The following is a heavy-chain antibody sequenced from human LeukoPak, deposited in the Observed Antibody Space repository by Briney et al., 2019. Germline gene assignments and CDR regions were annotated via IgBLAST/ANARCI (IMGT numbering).Heavy chain of an antibody. CDR2: IYPGDFRI. J-gene: IGHJ5*02. Sequence: GDSLKISCKAFGHSFTDNWIGWVRHMPGKGLEWMGVIYPGDFRIRYNPSFQGQVTISVDKSISTAYLQWSSLKASDTAIYYCACPKLSSPLSDPWGQGTLVTVSS. D-gene: IGHD6-19*01. CDR3: ACPKLSSPLSDP. CDR1: GHSFTDNW. V-gene: IGHV5-51*01.